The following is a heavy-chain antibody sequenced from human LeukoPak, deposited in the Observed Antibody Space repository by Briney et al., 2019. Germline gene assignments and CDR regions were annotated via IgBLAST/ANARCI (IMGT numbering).Heavy chain of an antibody. CDR1: GGSIKNFY. CDR3: ARSLGYQLLFDY. CDR2: IYYSGST. D-gene: IGHD2-2*01. J-gene: IGHJ4*02. Sequence: PSETLSLTCTVSGGSIKNFYWYWIRQPPGKGLEWIGYIYYSGSTNYNPSLKSRVTISVDTSKNQFSLKLSSVTAADTAVYYCARSLGYQLLFDYWGQGTLVTVSS. V-gene: IGHV4-59*01.